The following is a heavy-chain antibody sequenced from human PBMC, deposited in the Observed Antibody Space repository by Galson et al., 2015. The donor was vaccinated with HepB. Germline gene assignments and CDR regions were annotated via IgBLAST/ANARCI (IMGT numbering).Heavy chain of an antibody. D-gene: IGHD3-9*01. Sequence: SLRLSCAASGFTFSSYSMNWVRQAPGKGLEWVSSISSSSSYIYYADSVKGRFTISRDNAKNSLYLQMNSLRAEDTAVYYCARDSYYDILTGIHAFDIWGQGTMVTVSS. V-gene: IGHV3-21*01. CDR1: GFTFSSYS. J-gene: IGHJ3*02. CDR2: ISSSSSYI. CDR3: ARDSYYDILTGIHAFDI.